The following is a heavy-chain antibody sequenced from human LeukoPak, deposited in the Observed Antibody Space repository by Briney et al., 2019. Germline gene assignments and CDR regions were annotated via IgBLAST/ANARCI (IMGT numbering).Heavy chain of an antibody. D-gene: IGHD2-2*02. CDR2: IGTAGDT. CDR3: ARGHRYCSSTSCCTRYYYGMDV. J-gene: IGHJ6*02. V-gene: IGHV3-13*01. Sequence: GRSLRLSCAASGFTFSSYDMHWVRQATGKGLEWVSAIGTAGDTYYPGSVKGRFTISRENAKNSLYLQMNSLRAGDTAVYYCARGHRYCSSTSCCTRYYYGMDVWGQGTTVTVSS. CDR1: GFTFSSYD.